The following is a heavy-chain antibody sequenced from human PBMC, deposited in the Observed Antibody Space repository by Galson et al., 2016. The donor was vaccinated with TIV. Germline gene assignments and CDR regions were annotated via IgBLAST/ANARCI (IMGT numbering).Heavy chain of an antibody. J-gene: IGHJ4*02. CDR3: ASPHSGSYDFDY. V-gene: IGHV1-46*03. D-gene: IGHD3-16*01. Sequence: SVKVSCEASGYTFTRYYIHWVRQAAGQGLEWMGIIDPSNGGTTYAQKFQGRLTLTRDTSTSTVYFELSSLTSEDTALYYCASPHSGSYDFDYWGQGTLVTVTA. CDR1: GYTFTRYY. CDR2: IDPSNGGT.